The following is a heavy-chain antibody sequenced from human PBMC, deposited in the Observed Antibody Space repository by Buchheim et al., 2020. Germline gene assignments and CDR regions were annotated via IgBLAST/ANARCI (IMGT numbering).Heavy chain of an antibody. CDR1: GFTFSSYA. CDR3: AKVVSGYYYDSSGYYVNYYYGMDV. J-gene: IGHJ6*02. CDR2: ISGSGGST. D-gene: IGHD3-22*01. Sequence: EVQLLESGGGLVQPGGSLRLSCAASGFTFSSYAMSWVRQAPGKGLEWVSAISGSGGSTYYADSVKGRFTISRDNSKNTLYLQMNSLRAEDTAVYYCAKVVSGYYYDSSGYYVNYYYGMDVWGQGTT. V-gene: IGHV3-23*01.